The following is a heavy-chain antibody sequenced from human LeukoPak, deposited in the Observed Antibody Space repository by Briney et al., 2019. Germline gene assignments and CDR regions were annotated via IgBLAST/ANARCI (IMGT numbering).Heavy chain of an antibody. J-gene: IGHJ4*02. CDR1: GGSISSYY. V-gene: IGHV4-59*05. D-gene: IGHD3-10*01. CDR2: MYYSGSA. CDR3: ADSGSYYYFDD. Sequence: SETLSLTCAVSGGSISSYYWGWIRQPPGKGLEWIGTMYYSGSAYYNPSLKSRVTISVDTSKNQFSLRLNSVTAADTAVYFCADSGSYYYFDDWGQGTLVTVSS.